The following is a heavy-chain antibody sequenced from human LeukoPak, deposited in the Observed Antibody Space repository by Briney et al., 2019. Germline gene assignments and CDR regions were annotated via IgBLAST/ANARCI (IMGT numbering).Heavy chain of an antibody. CDR2: IYSGGST. V-gene: IGHV3-53*04. CDR3: ARDRRYYYDSSGFDY. J-gene: IGHJ4*02. D-gene: IGHD3-22*01. Sequence: GGSLRLSCAVSGFTVSSNYMSWVRQPPGKGLEWVSVIYSGGSTYYADSVKGRFTISRHDSRDTLYLQMNSLRVEDTAVYYCARDRRYYYDSSGFDYWGQGTLVTVSS. CDR1: GFTVSSNY.